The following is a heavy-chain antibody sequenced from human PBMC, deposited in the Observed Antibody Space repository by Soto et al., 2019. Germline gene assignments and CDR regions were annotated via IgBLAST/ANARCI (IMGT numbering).Heavy chain of an antibody. CDR2: ISPHNGKT. CDR1: GYTFVTYY. J-gene: IGHJ4*02. CDR3: ARDNRQHCDY. D-gene: IGHD5-18*01. Sequence: ASVPVYCKRSGYTFVTYYISWLRQAPGQGIEWMGWISPHNGKTTYIEDVQGRVTLTADTSTSTAYMELRNLRSDDTAGYFCARDNRQHCDYGAQGAMVPVSS. V-gene: IGHV1-18*01.